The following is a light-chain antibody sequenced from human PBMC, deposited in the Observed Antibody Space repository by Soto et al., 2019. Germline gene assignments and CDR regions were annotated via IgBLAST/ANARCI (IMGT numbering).Light chain of an antibody. CDR1: SSDVGGYDS. CDR2: DVN. J-gene: IGLJ1*01. Sequence: QSVLTQPPSASGSPGQSVTISCTGTSSDVGGYDSVSWYQQHPGKAPKLMIYDVNKRPSGVPDRFSGSKSGNTASLTVSGLQAEDEADYYCSSYAGSNKNVFGTGTKVTVL. V-gene: IGLV2-8*01. CDR3: SSYAGSNKNV.